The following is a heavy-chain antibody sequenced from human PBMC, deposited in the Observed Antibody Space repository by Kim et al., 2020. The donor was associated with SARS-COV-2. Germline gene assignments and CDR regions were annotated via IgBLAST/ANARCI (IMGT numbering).Heavy chain of an antibody. Sequence: TTSSPSLKSRVTISVDKPKNQFSLTLSSVTAADTAVYYCARDRGGMAFDIWGQGTMVTVSS. D-gene: IGHD3-10*01. J-gene: IGHJ3*02. CDR3: ARDRGGMAFDI. V-gene: IGHV4-4*02. CDR2: T.